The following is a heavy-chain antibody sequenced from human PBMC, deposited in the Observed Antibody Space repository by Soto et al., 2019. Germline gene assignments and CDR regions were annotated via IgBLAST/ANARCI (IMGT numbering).Heavy chain of an antibody. D-gene: IGHD4-17*01. CDR2: IYYSGST. V-gene: IGHV4-31*03. J-gene: IGHJ4*02. Sequence: SETLSLPCTVSGGSISSGGYYWRWIRQHPGKGLEWIGYIYYSGSTYYNPSLKSRVTISVDTSKNQFSLKLSSVTAADTAVYYCASKNDYGLFDYWGQGTLVTVSS. CDR1: GGSISSGGYY. CDR3: ASKNDYGLFDY.